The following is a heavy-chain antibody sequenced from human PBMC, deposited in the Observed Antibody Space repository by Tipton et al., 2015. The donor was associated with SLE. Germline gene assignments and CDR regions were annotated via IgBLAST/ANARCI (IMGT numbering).Heavy chain of an antibody. CDR3: ARHADRIFGVPY. CDR1: GGSISSTTYY. Sequence: TLSLTCTVSGGSISSTTYYWGWIRQPPEKGLEWIGSMYHSGSTYFNPSLKSRVTMSVDTSKNQLSLELNSVTAADTALYYCARHADRIFGVPYWGQGTLVTVSS. V-gene: IGHV4-39*01. J-gene: IGHJ4*02. CDR2: MYHSGST. D-gene: IGHD3-3*02.